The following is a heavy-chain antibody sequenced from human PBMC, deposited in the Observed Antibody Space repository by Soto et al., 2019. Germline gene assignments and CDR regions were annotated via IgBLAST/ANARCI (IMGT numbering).Heavy chain of an antibody. Sequence: EVQLVESGGSLVQPGGSLRLSCAASGFSVSSNYMTWVRQAPGQGLECVPVIYSGGNTYYADSVKGRFTISRDNSKNTLYLQMNNVRAEDTAVYYCARRHFYGSDWGQGTLVTVSS. CDR3: ARRHFYGSD. J-gene: IGHJ4*02. D-gene: IGHD3-10*01. V-gene: IGHV3-66*04. CDR2: IYSGGNT. CDR1: GFSVSSNY.